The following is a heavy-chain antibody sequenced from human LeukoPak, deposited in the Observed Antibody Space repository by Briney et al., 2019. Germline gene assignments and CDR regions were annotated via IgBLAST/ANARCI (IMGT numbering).Heavy chain of an antibody. CDR2: ISGSGGST. CDR3: AKESDYYDSSGYNYSYFDY. D-gene: IGHD3-22*01. J-gene: IGHJ4*02. Sequence: GGSLRLSCAASGFTFSSYAMSWVRQAPGKGLEWVSAISGSGGSTYYADSVKGRFTISRDNSKNTLYLQMNSLRAEDTAVYYCAKESDYYDSSGYNYSYFDYWGQGTLVTVSS. V-gene: IGHV3-23*01. CDR1: GFTFSSYA.